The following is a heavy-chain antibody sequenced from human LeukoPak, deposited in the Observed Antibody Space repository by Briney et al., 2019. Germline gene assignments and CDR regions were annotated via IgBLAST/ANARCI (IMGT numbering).Heavy chain of an antibody. CDR1: GFTFSSYA. Sequence: PGGSLRLSCAASGFTFSSYAMHWVRQAPGKGLEWVAVISYDGINKYYADSVKGRFTISRDNSRNTLYLQMNSLRAEDTAVYYCVRGDKWSYCSGGSCRTFDFWGQGTLVTVSS. CDR2: ISYDGINK. D-gene: IGHD2-15*01. J-gene: IGHJ4*02. V-gene: IGHV3-30*04. CDR3: VRGDKWSYCSGGSCRTFDF.